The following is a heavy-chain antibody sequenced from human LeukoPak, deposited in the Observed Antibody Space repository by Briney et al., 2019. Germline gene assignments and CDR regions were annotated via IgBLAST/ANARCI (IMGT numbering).Heavy chain of an antibody. D-gene: IGHD3-3*01. CDR2: ISGSAGST. CDR3: VRDDYDFWSGYQRYFEF. CDR1: GFTFNNYA. Sequence: GGSLRLSCAASGFTFNNYAMSWVRQAPGKGLEWVSTISGSAGSTFYADSVKGRFTISRDSVKNSLYLQMTSVRADDTAMYYCVRDDYDFWSGYQRYFEFWGQGTLVTVSS. J-gene: IGHJ4*02. V-gene: IGHV3-23*01.